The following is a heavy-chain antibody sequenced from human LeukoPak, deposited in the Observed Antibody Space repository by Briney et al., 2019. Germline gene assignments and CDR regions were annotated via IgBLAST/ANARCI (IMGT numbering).Heavy chain of an antibody. CDR3: ARGGRYYYDSSGSVYYYYYMDV. CDR2: IYYSGST. CDR1: GVSLSSYY. Sequence: SETLSLTCTVSGVSLSSYYWSWLRQPPGKGLEWIGYIYYSGSTNYNPSLKSRVTISVDTSKNQFSLKLSSVTAADTAVYYCARGGRYYYDSSGSVYYYYYMDVWGKGTTVTVSS. V-gene: IGHV4-59*01. J-gene: IGHJ6*03. D-gene: IGHD3-22*01.